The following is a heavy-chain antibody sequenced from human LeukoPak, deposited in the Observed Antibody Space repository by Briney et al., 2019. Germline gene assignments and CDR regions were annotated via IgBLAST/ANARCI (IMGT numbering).Heavy chain of an antibody. Sequence: GGSLRLSCEASGFTFSSYALTWVRQAPGKGLEWVSAISESGASTFYADSVKGRFTISRDNSKNTIYLQMNSLRAEDTAVYYCASGRQLGRWGQGTLVTVSS. D-gene: IGHD6-13*01. CDR3: ASGRQLGR. V-gene: IGHV3-23*01. CDR2: ISESGAST. J-gene: IGHJ4*02. CDR1: GFTFSSYA.